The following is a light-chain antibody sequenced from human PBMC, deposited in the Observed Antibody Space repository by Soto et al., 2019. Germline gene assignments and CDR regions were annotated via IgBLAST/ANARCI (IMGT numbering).Light chain of an antibody. Sequence: DIQMTQSPSALSAYEGDRVTITCRASQSISSNLNWYQQKAGKAPKLLIYAASSLQSGVPSRFSGSGSGTDFTLTISSLQPEDFATYYCQQSSSTSLTFGGGTEVEIK. CDR1: QSISSN. J-gene: IGKJ4*01. V-gene: IGKV1-39*01. CDR2: AAS. CDR3: QQSSSTSLT.